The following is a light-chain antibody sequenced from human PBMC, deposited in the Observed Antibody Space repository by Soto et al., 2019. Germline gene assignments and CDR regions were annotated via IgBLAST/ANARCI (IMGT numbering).Light chain of an antibody. V-gene: IGLV1-47*01. CDR1: SSNVGSNY. J-gene: IGLJ1*01. Sequence: QSVLAQPPSTSATPGQSVTISCSGSSSNVGSNYVHWYQQLPGTAPKLLIYRNNQRPSGVPDQFSGSKSDTSASLAIGGLRSEDEADYYCASWDDSMNGYVFGTGTKHTVL. CDR2: RNN. CDR3: ASWDDSMNGYV.